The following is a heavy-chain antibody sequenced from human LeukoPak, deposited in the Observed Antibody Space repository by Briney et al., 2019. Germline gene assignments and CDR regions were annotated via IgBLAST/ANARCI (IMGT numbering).Heavy chain of an antibody. Sequence: SETLSLTCTVSGDSITSGSYYWSWIRQPAGKGLEWIGRIFISGGTNYNPSLRSRVTMSLDTSKNQFSLKLYSVTAADTAVYXXXXXXXXXXXXXXXDIEFYYYYYMDVWGKGTTVTISS. CDR1: GDSITSGSYY. J-gene: IGHJ6*03. CDR3: XXXXXXXXXXXXXDIEFYYYYYMDV. D-gene: IGHD2-15*01. CDR2: IFISGGT. V-gene: IGHV4-61*02.